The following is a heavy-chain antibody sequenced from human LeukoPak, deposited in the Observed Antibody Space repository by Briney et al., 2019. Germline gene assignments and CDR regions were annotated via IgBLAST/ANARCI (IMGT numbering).Heavy chain of an antibody. D-gene: IGHD2-2*01. CDR3: ARVDVVVPAAFDY. Sequence: GRSLRLSCAASGFTFSSYAMHWVRQAPGKGLEWVAVISYDGSNKYYADSVKGRFTISRDSSKNTLYLQMNSLRAEDTAVYYCARVDVVVPAAFDYWGQGTLVTVSS. CDR2: ISYDGSNK. V-gene: IGHV3-30*04. CDR1: GFTFSSYA. J-gene: IGHJ4*02.